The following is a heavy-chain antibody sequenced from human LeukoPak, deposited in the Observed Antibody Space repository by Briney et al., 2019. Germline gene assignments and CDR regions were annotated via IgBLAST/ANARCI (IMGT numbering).Heavy chain of an antibody. CDR2: IYYIVGT. V-gene: IGHV4-59*01. CDR3: APAPMVRGVIGWLDP. J-gene: IGHJ5*02. Sequence: SETLSLTCTVSGGSIRTYYCSSIRQPPGKGRECNRYIYYIVGTNYNPSCKTRVPIPVDTPKNQCSLKLSSVTAADTAVYYCAPAPMVRGVIGWLDPWGQGTLVTVSS. CDR1: GGSIRTYY. D-gene: IGHD3-10*01.